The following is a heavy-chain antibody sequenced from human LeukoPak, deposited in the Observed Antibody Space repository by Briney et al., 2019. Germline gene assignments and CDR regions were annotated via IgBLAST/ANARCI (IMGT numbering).Heavy chain of an antibody. V-gene: IGHV1-69*06. Sequence: SVKVSCKASGGTFSSYAVSWVRQAPGQGLEWMGGIIPIFGTANYAQKFQGRVTITADKSTSTAYMELSSLRSEDTAVYYCARTLVRGVPIHYGFDIRGQGTKGTVFS. CDR1: GGTFSSYA. J-gene: IGHJ3*02. CDR2: IIPIFGTA. D-gene: IGHD3-10*01. CDR3: ARTLVRGVPIHYGFDI.